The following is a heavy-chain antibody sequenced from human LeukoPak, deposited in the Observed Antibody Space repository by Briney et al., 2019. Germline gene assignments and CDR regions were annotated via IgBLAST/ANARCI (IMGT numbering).Heavy chain of an antibody. CDR3: AKDSLWSGYYGMDV. Sequence: PGGSLRLSCAASGFTFGTYAIHWVRQAPGKGLEWVAVISYDGSNKYYADSVKGRFTISRDNSKNTLYLQMNSLRAEDTAVYYCAKDSLWSGYYGMDVWGQGTTVTVSS. J-gene: IGHJ6*02. CDR1: GFTFGTYA. V-gene: IGHV3-30*04. CDR2: ISYDGSNK. D-gene: IGHD3-3*01.